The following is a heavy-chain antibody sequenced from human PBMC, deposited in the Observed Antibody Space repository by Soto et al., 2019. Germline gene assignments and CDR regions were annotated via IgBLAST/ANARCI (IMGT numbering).Heavy chain of an antibody. J-gene: IGHJ3*02. CDR2: VSDSGGVT. CDR1: GFTFSSYA. Sequence: EVQLLESGGDLVQPGGSLRLSCEASGFTFSSYAMSWVRQAPGKGLEWVSVVSDSGGVTYYADSVKGRFAISRDNSKNTLYLQMNSLRAEDTAVYYCAREDSSGYYNAFDIWGQGTMVTVSS. V-gene: IGHV3-23*01. CDR3: AREDSSGYYNAFDI. D-gene: IGHD3-22*01.